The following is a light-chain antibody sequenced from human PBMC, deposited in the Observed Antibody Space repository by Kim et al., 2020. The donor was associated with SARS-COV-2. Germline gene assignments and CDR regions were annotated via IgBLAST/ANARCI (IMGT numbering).Light chain of an antibody. V-gene: IGLV2-11*01. CDR2: DVN. Sequence: PGQSVAISCTGISSDVGGYNFVSWYQHHPGKAPKLMIYDVNKRPSGVPDRFSGSKSGNTASLTISGLQAEDEADYYCCSYSASSVIFGGGTQLTVL. J-gene: IGLJ2*01. CDR1: SSDVGGYNF. CDR3: CSYSASSVI.